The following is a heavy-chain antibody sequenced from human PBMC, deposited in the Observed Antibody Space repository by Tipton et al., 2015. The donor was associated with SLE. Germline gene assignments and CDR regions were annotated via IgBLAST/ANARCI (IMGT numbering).Heavy chain of an antibody. CDR1: GGSISSHY. V-gene: IGHV4-59*11. D-gene: IGHD3-3*01. CDR3: AVGGRFLEWLLYWDY. J-gene: IGHJ4*02. Sequence: TLSLTCTVSGGSISSHYWSWIRQPPGKGLEWIGYIYYSGSTNYNPSLKSRVTISVDTSKNQFSLKLSSVTAADTAVYYCAVGGRFLEWLLYWDYWGQGTLVTVSS. CDR2: IYYSGST.